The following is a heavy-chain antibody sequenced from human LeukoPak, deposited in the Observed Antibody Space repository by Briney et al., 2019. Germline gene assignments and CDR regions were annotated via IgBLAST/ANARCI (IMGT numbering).Heavy chain of an antibody. CDR1: GFTFSSYG. Sequence: GGSLRLSCAASGFTFSSYGMSWVRQAPGKGLEWVSAVSGSGGSTYYADSVKGRFTISRDNSKNTLYLQMNNLRAEDTAVYYCAREKDDYGPLGTDVWGQGTTVTVSS. D-gene: IGHD4-17*01. V-gene: IGHV3-23*01. CDR3: AREKDDYGPLGTDV. J-gene: IGHJ6*02. CDR2: VSGSGGST.